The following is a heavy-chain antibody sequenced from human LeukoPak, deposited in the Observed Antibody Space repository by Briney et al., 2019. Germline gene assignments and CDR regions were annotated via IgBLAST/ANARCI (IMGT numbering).Heavy chain of an antibody. CDR1: GFTFSSYA. J-gene: IGHJ3*02. Sequence: GGSLRLSCAASGFTFSSYAMSWVRQAPGKGLEWVSAISGSGGSTYYADSVKGRFTISRDNSKNTLYLQMNSLRAEDTALYYCAKDIWPGSGSHAFDIWGQGTMVTVSS. V-gene: IGHV3-23*01. D-gene: IGHD3-10*01. CDR3: AKDIWPGSGSHAFDI. CDR2: ISGSGGST.